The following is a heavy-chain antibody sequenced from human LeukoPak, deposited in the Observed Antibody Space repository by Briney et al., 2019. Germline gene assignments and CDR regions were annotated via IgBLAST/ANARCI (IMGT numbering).Heavy chain of an antibody. Sequence: GGSLRLSCAASGFTFSSYGMSWVRQAPGKGLVWVSRINSDGSSTNYADSVKGRFTISRDNAKNTVYLQMNSLRVEDTAMYYCARDRYCSSTSCYGSSHDYWGQGTLVTVSS. D-gene: IGHD2-2*01. V-gene: IGHV3-74*01. CDR1: GFTFSSYG. CDR2: INSDGSST. CDR3: ARDRYCSSTSCYGSSHDY. J-gene: IGHJ4*02.